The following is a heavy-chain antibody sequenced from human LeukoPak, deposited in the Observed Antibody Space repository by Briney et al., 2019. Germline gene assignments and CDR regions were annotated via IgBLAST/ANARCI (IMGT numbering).Heavy chain of an antibody. CDR1: GFTFSRYA. J-gene: IGHJ4*02. CDR3: TRDLSGHYSIDY. D-gene: IGHD3-22*01. CDR2: ISDNGRNI. Sequence: PGRSLRLSCAASGFTFSRYAMHWVRQAPGKGLEWVAFISDNGRNIDFADSVKGRFTISRDNSKNTLYLQVNDLRPEDTAVYYCTRDLSGHYSIDYWGQGTLVIVSS. V-gene: IGHV3-30*04.